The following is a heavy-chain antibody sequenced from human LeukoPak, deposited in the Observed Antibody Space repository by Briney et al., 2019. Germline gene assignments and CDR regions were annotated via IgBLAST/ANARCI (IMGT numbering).Heavy chain of an antibody. J-gene: IGHJ4*02. V-gene: IGHV4-31*03. CDR3: ARDLGVVGDELDY. Sequence: SETLSLTCTVSGGSISSGGYYWSWIRQHPGKGLEWIGYIYYSGSTYYNPSLKSRVTISVDTSKNQFSLKLSSVTAADTAVYYCARDLGVVGDELDYWGQGTLVTVSS. D-gene: IGHD1-26*01. CDR1: GGSISSGGYY. CDR2: IYYSGST.